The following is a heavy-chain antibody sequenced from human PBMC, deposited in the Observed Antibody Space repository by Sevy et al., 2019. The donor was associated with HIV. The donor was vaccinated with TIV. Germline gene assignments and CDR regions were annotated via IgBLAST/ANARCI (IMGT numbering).Heavy chain of an antibody. D-gene: IGHD3-16*02. Sequence: SETLSLTCAVSGYSISSGYYWGWIRQPPGKGLEWIGSIYHSGSTYYNPSLKSRVTISVDTSKNQFSLKLSSVTAADTAVYYCARSYYDYVWGSYRPNWFDPWGQGTLVTVSS. CDR2: IYHSGST. CDR3: ARSYYDYVWGSYRPNWFDP. V-gene: IGHV4-38-2*01. CDR1: GYSISSGYY. J-gene: IGHJ5*02.